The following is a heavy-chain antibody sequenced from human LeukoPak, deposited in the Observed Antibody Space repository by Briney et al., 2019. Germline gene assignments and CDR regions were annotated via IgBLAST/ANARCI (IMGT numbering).Heavy chain of an antibody. Sequence: HTGGSLRLSCAASGFTFSSYWMHWVRQAPGKGLVGVSRINSDGRSTNYADSVKGRFTISRDNAKNSLYLQMNSLRAEDTAVYYCAREGGSNYYDSSGSGAYFDYWGQGTLVTVSS. D-gene: IGHD3-22*01. CDR2: INSDGRST. CDR3: AREGGSNYYDSSGSGAYFDY. CDR1: GFTFSSYW. J-gene: IGHJ4*02. V-gene: IGHV3-74*01.